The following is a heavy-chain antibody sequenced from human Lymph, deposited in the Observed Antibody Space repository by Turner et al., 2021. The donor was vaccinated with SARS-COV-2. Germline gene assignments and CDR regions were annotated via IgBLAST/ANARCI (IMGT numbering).Heavy chain of an antibody. V-gene: IGHV3-43*02. J-gene: IGHJ4*02. CDR1: GFPLDDYA. D-gene: IGHD2-15*01. Sequence: EVPLLESGGGVVQPGGSLRLPCPASGFPLDDYAMHWVRQAPGKGLEWVSLISGDGGGTYYADSVKGRFTISRDNSKNSLSLQMNSLRAEDTALYYCAKDPGYCSGGSCYSRTYFDFWGQGTLVTVSA. CDR3: AKDPGYCSGGSCYSRTYFDF. CDR2: ISGDGGGT.